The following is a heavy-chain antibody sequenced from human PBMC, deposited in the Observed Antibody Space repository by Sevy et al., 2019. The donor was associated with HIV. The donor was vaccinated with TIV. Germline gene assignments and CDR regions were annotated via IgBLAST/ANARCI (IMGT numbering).Heavy chain of an antibody. CDR2: ISAYNGNT. Sequence: ASVNVSCKASGYTFTSYGISWVRQAPGQGLEWMGWISAYNGNTNYALKLQGRVTMTTDTSTSTAYMELRSLRSDDTAVYYCARDLCCYYYYGMDVWGQGTTVTVSS. D-gene: IGHD2-21*01. V-gene: IGHV1-18*01. CDR3: ARDLCCYYYYGMDV. J-gene: IGHJ6*02. CDR1: GYTFTSYG.